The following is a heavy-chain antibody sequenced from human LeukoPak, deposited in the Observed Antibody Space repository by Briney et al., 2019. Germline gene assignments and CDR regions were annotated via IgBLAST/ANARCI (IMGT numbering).Heavy chain of an antibody. J-gene: IGHJ4*02. V-gene: IGHV4-59*01. CDR3: ARSKNIAVAAAFDY. CDR2: IFYSGST. CDR1: GGSISSYC. Sequence: PSETLSLTCTVSGGSISSYCWSWIRQPPGKGLEWIGYIFYSGSTNYNPSLKSRVTISVDTSKNQFSLKLSSVTAADTAVYYCARSKNIAVAAAFDYWGQGTLVTVSS. D-gene: IGHD6-19*01.